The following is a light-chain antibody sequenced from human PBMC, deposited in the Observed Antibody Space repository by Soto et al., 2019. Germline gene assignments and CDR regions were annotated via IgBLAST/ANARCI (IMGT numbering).Light chain of an antibody. CDR1: QSISNW. V-gene: IGKV1-5*03. Sequence: DIQMTQSPSTLSASVGDRVTITCRASQSISNWLAWYQQKPGKAPKLLIYKASSLESGVPSRFSGSGSGTEFTLTIRSLQPDDFATYYCQQYYTYSSLNFGGGTKVDI. CDR2: KAS. J-gene: IGKJ4*01. CDR3: QQYYTYSSLN.